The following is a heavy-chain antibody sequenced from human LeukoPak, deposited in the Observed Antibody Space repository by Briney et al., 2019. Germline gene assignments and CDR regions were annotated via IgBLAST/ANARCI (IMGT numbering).Heavy chain of an antibody. CDR2: VVPEDGET. Sequence: EASVKVSCKLSGDTLTELSMHWVRQSPGKGLEWMGGVVPEDGETIYAQKFQGRVTMTEDTSTDTAYMELSSLRSDDTAVYFCATLPRGHLFDSWGQGTLVTVSS. V-gene: IGHV1-24*01. J-gene: IGHJ4*02. CDR3: ATLPRGHLFDS. D-gene: IGHD3-10*01. CDR1: GDTLTELS.